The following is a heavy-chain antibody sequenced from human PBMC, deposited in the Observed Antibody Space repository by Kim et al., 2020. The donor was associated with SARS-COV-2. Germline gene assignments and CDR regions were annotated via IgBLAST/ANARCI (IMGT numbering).Heavy chain of an antibody. D-gene: IGHD3-16*02. CDR3: ATAYYDSVWGSYRSYY. J-gene: IGHJ4*02. V-gene: IGHV4-39*01. CDR1: GGSISSSYYY. CDR2: IYYSGST. Sequence: SETLSLSCTVSGGSISSSYYYWGWIRQPPGKGLEWIGSIYYSGSTYYTASLKSRVTISVDTSKNQFSLKLTSVTAADTAVYYCATAYYDSVWGSYRSYYWGQGTLVTVSS.